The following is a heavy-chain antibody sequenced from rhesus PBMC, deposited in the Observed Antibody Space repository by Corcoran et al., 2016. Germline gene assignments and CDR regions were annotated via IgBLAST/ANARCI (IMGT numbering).Heavy chain of an antibody. D-gene: IGHD5-36*02. CDR2: IYGCSGST. Sequence: QVQLQESGPGLVKPSETLSLTCAVSGGSISSSNWWSWIRQSPGKGLEWIGYIYGCSGSTSSNPSLNSRVTIATDTSKNQFSLKLSSVTAADTAVYYCARRLATVTLSYFYYWGQGVLVTVSS. CDR1: GGSISSSNW. CDR3: ARRLATVTLSYFYY. J-gene: IGHJ4*01. V-gene: IGHV4-65*01.